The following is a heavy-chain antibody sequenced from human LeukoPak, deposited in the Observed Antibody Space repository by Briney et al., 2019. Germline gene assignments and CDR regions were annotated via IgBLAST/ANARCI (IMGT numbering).Heavy chain of an antibody. CDR2: INSDGSWT. D-gene: IGHD2/OR15-2a*01. V-gene: IGHV3-74*01. CDR3: VSFYETY. Sequence: GGSLRLSCAASGNYWRHWVRQAPGKGLVWVSHINSDGSWTSYADSVKGRFTISKDNAKNTVYLQMNSLRAEDTTVYYCVSFYETYWGRGTLVTVSS. J-gene: IGHJ4*02. CDR1: GNYW.